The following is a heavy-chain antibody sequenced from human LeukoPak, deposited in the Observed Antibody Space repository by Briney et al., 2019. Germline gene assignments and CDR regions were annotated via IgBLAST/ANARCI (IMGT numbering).Heavy chain of an antibody. V-gene: IGHV3-23*01. CDR2: ISGSGGST. D-gene: IGHD3-9*01. J-gene: IGHJ4*02. CDR3: SKDPSRKLRNFDWSFYFFYY. CDR1: GFTFSSNA. Sequence: GGSLRLSCAASGFTFSSNAMSCVRQAPGKGLEWVSAISGSGGSTYYADSVKGRFTISRDNSKNTLYLQMNSLRAEVTAVYYCSKDPSRKLRNFDWSFYFFYYWGQGTLVTVSS.